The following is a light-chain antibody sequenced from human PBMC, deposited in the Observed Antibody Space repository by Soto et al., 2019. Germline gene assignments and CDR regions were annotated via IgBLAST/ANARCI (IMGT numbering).Light chain of an antibody. CDR3: QQRTNWPPWT. J-gene: IGKJ1*01. V-gene: IGKV3-11*01. CDR2: DAS. Sequence: EIVLTQSPATLSLSPGERATLSCRASQSVSSYLAWYQQKPGQAPRLLIYDASNRATGISARFSGSGSGTDFTLTISSLEPEDFAVYYCQQRTNWPPWTFGQGTKVEIK. CDR1: QSVSSY.